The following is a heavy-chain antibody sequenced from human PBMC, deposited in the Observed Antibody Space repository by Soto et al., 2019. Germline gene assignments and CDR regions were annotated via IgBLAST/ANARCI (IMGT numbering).Heavy chain of an antibody. V-gene: IGHV4-39*01. CDR3: ARRACKFRGYYFDY. D-gene: IGHD3-10*01. CDR2: VYYRGDT. CDR1: GYSISNTGYY. Sequence: PSETLSLTCSVSGYSISNTGYYWGWLRQAPGKDLEYIASVYYRGDTYYNPSLKSRVTMSVDTSKNQFSLQLSSVTATDTAVYFCARRACKFRGYYFDYWGQGTLVTVSS. J-gene: IGHJ4*02.